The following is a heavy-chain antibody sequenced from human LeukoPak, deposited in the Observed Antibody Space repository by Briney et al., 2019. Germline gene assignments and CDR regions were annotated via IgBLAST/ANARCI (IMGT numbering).Heavy chain of an antibody. V-gene: IGHV7-4-1*02. CDR3: ARDYVEMATIYDYYYGMDV. Sequence: ASVKVSCKASGYTFTSYAMNWVRQAPGQGLEWMGWINTNTGNPTYAQGFTGRFVFSLDTSVSTAYLQISSLKAEDTAVYYCARDYVEMATIYDYYYGMDVWGQGTLVTVSS. D-gene: IGHD5-24*01. CDR2: INTNTGNP. J-gene: IGHJ6*02. CDR1: GYTFTSYA.